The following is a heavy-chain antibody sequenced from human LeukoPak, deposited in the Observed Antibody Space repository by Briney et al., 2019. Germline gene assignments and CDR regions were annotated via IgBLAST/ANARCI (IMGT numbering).Heavy chain of an antibody. D-gene: IGHD4-17*01. V-gene: IGHV3-9*01. J-gene: IGHJ4*02. Sequence: GGSLRLSCAASGFTFDDYAMHWVRRAPGKGLEWVSGISWNSGSIGYADSVKGRFTISRDNAKNSLYLQMNSLRAEDTAVYYCVRGSYGAYDYWGQGSLVTVSS. CDR3: VRGSYGAYDY. CDR2: ISWNSGSI. CDR1: GFTFDDYA.